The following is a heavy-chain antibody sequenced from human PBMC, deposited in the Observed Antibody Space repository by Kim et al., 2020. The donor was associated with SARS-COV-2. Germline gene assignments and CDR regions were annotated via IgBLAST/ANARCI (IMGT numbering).Heavy chain of an antibody. D-gene: IGHD6-19*01. Sequence: GGSLRLSCAASGFTFSSYGMHWVRQAPGKGLEWVAVISYDGSNKYYADSVKGRFTISRDNSKNTLYLQMNSLRAEDTAVYYCAKDQGIAVAGHDAFDIWGQGTMVTVSS. CDR1: GFTFSSYG. CDR2: ISYDGSNK. V-gene: IGHV3-30*18. J-gene: IGHJ3*02. CDR3: AKDQGIAVAGHDAFDI.